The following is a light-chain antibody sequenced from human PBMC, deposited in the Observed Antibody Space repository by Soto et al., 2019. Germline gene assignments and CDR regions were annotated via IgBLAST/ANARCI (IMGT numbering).Light chain of an antibody. J-gene: IGKJ1*01. CDR3: QQYGRSPPWT. Sequence: EIVLTQSPGTLSLSPGERATLSCRASQSVSSSYLAWYQQKPGQAPRLLIYGASSRATGIPDRFSGSGSGTDFTLTISRLEPEDFAVDYCQQYGRSPPWTFGQGTKVESK. CDR1: QSVSSSY. V-gene: IGKV3-20*01. CDR2: GAS.